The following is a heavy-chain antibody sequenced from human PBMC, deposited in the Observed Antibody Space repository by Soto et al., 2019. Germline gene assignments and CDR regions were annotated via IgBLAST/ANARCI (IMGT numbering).Heavy chain of an antibody. V-gene: IGHV3-66*01. Sequence: EVQRVESGGGLVQPGGSLRLSCAASGFTVSSNSMSWVRQAPGKGLEWVSVIYSGGSTYYADSVKGRFTISRDNSKNTVYLQMNSLRAEDTAVYYCARDSRYDTPMVYWGQGTLVTVSS. CDR2: IYSGGST. J-gene: IGHJ4*02. CDR3: ARDSRYDTPMVY. D-gene: IGHD5-18*01. CDR1: GFTVSSNS.